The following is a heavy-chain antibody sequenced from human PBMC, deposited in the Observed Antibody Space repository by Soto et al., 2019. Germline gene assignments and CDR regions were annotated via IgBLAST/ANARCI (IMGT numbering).Heavy chain of an antibody. D-gene: IGHD3-16*02. CDR3: ARDVIVGNYVTYYYGMDV. V-gene: IGHV4-59*01. CDR2: IYYSGST. J-gene: IGHJ6*02. Sequence: SETLSLTCTVAGGSISSYDWSWIRQPPGKGLEWIGYIYYSGSTNYNPSLKSRVTISVDTSKNQFSLKLSSVTAADTAVYYCARDVIVGNYVTYYYGMDVWGQGTTVPVSS. CDR1: GGSISSYD.